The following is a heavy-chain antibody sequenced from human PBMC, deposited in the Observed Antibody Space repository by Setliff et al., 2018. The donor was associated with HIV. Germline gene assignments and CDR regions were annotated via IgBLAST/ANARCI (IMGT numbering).Heavy chain of an antibody. V-gene: IGHV2-5*01. CDR2: IYWNDDK. CDR1: GFSVTSYGVA. D-gene: IGHD5-18*01. CDR3: ARIQGGGYYFDY. J-gene: IGHJ4*02. Sequence: SGPTLVNPTQTLTLTCTVSGFSVTSYGVAVAWIRQPPGKALEWLALIYWNDDKSYRPSLNSRLTITKDASKDQVVLTMTNMDPVDTATYYCARIQGGGYYFDYWGQGTLVTVSS.